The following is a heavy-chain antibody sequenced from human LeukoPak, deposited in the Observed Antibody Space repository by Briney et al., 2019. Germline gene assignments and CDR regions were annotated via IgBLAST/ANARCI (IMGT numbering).Heavy chain of an antibody. CDR1: GGTISSYY. D-gene: IGHD6-19*01. V-gene: IGHV4-59*08. CDR3: ARWYNSGWAFDY. J-gene: IGHJ4*02. Sequence: SETLSLTCTVSGGTISSYYWNWIRQPPGKGLEWIGYIHYSGSTKYNPSLKSRVTISVDTSNTQFSLKLSSVTAADTAVYYCARWYNSGWAFDYWGQGTLVTVSS. CDR2: IHYSGST.